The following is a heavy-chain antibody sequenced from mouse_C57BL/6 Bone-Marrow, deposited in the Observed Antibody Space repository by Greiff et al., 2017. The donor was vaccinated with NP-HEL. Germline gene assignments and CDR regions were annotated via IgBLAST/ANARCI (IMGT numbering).Heavy chain of an antibody. V-gene: IGHV1-63*01. D-gene: IGHD3-1*01. CDR3: ARSRDPGAMDY. CDR2: IYPGGGYT. Sequence: VKLQESGAELVRPGTSVKMSCKASGYTFTNYWIGWAKQRPGHGLEWIGDIYPGGGYTNYNEKFKGKATLTADKSSSTAYMQFSSLTSEDSAIYYCARSRDPGAMDYWGQGTSVTVSS. J-gene: IGHJ4*01. CDR1: GYTFTNYW.